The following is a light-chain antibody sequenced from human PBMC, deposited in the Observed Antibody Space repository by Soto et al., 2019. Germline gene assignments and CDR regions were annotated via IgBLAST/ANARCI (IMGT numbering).Light chain of an antibody. J-gene: IGKJ3*01. V-gene: IGKV1-5*01. CDR1: QTISTW. Sequence: DIQVTQSPPTLSASVGDRVTITCRASQTISTWMAWYQQKPGKAPKLLVYDASTLQSGVASRFSGSGSGTEFTLIISGLQPDDSATYYCQQYDNWPPFTLGPGTKVDIK. CDR3: QQYDNWPPFT. CDR2: DAS.